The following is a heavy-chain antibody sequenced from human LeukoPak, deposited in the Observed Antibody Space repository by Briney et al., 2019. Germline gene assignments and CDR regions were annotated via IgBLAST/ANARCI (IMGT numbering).Heavy chain of an antibody. Sequence: AGGSLRLSCAASGFTFSSYAMHWVRQAPGKGLEYVSAISSNGGSTYYANSVKGRFTISRDNSKNTLYLQMGSLRAEDMAVYYCARDVGGPLDYGDYGAFDIWGQGTMVTVSS. CDR1: GFTFSSYA. CDR3: ARDVGGPLDYGDYGAFDI. V-gene: IGHV3-64*01. J-gene: IGHJ3*02. CDR2: ISSNGGST. D-gene: IGHD4-17*01.